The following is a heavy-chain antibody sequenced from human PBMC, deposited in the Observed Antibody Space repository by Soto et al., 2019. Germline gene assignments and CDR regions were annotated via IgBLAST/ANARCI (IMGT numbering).Heavy chain of an antibody. Sequence: VQLVESGGGLVQPGGSLRLSCASSGFPFSAFSMNWVRQAPGKGLEWVAYISSSGSTIYYADSVKGRFTISRDNAKTSLYLQMDSLRDEDTAVYYCAREGGRHCSPSRCYNAFDIWGQGTTVTVSS. CDR1: GFPFSAFS. CDR3: AREGGRHCSPSRCYNAFDI. CDR2: ISSSGSTI. D-gene: IGHD2-15*01. V-gene: IGHV3-48*02. J-gene: IGHJ3*02.